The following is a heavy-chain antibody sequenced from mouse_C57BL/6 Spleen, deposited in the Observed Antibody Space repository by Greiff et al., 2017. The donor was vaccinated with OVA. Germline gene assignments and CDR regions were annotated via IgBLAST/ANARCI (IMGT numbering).Heavy chain of an antibody. D-gene: IGHD2-10*01. J-gene: IGHJ2*01. Sequence: EVQLVESGGGLVQPGGSLKLSCAASGFTFSDYYMYWVRQTPEKRLEWVAYISNGGGSTYYPDTVKGRFTISRDNAKNTLYLQMSRLKSEDTAMYYCARHGLLDYWGQGTTLTVSS. V-gene: IGHV5-12*01. CDR2: ISNGGGST. CDR1: GFTFSDYY. CDR3: ARHGLLDY.